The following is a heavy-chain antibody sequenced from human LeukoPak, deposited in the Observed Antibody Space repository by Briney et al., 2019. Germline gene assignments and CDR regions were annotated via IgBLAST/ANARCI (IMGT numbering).Heavy chain of an antibody. CDR2: IHYSGRA. CDR1: GDSISGSY. V-gene: IGHV4-59*01. D-gene: IGHD3-16*01. CDR3: VKFGVDYDMGV. J-gene: IGHJ6*02. Sequence: PSETLSLTCTVSGDSISGSYWTWVRQPPGQVLEWIGQIHYSGRADNNPSLKRRITISVDTSKNHMSLTLTSVTAADTAIYYCVKFGVDYDMGVWGQGTTVTVSS.